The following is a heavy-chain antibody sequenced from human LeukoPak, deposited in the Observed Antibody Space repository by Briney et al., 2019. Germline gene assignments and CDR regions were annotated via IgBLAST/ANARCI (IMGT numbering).Heavy chain of an antibody. D-gene: IGHD3-22*01. J-gene: IGHJ4*02. Sequence: SETLSLTCTVSGDSIGNFFWNWIRQPPGKGLEWIGYIYYSGGTNYNPSLKSRVTISVDTSKNQFSLKLSSVTAADTAVHYCARDSSSGYYTFDYWGQGTLVTVSS. CDR1: GDSIGNFF. CDR2: IYYSGGT. CDR3: ARDSSSGYYTFDY. V-gene: IGHV4-59*01.